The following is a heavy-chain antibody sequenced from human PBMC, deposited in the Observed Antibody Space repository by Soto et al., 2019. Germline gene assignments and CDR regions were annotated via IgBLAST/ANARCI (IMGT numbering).Heavy chain of an antibody. D-gene: IGHD3-10*01. CDR3: ARDASAASNWFDWFDP. CDR2: IIPILGII. J-gene: IGHJ5*02. Sequence: QVQLVQSGAELKKPGSSVKVSCRASGGTFNSYSIAWVRQVPGQGLEWMGTIIPILGIINYAQKFQGRVTITADESTNTAYMELSSLISEDSGVYYCARDASAASNWFDWFDPWGQGTLVTVSS. CDR1: GGTFNSYS. V-gene: IGHV1-69*04.